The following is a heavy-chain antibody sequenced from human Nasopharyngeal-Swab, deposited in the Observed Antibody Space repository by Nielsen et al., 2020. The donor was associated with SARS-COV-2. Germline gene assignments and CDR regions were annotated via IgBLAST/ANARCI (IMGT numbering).Heavy chain of an antibody. J-gene: IGHJ4*02. Sequence: APHAPGQGLEWMGWISAYNGNTNYAQKLQGRVTMTTDTSTSTAYMELRSLRSDDTAVYYCARGGSYLTGPADYWGQGTLVTVSS. CDR2: ISAYNGNT. CDR3: ARGGSYLTGPADY. D-gene: IGHD1-26*01. V-gene: IGHV1-18*01.